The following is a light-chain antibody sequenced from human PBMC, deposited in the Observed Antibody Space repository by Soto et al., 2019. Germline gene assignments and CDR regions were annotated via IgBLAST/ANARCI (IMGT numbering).Light chain of an antibody. V-gene: IGLV2-11*01. J-gene: IGLJ1*01. CDR2: DVN. Sequence: QSALTQPRSVSGSPGQSVTISCTGTSSDVGGYDFVSWYQQYPGKAPKLMIYDVNKRPSGVPDRFSGSKSGNTASLTISGLHAEDEADYYCCSYAGTYTYVFATATKLTVL. CDR3: CSYAGTYTYV. CDR1: SSDVGGYDF.